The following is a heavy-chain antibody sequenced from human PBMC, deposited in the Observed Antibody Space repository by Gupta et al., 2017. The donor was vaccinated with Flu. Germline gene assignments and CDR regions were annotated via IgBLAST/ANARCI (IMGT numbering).Heavy chain of an antibody. CDR3: AKGSSWDLIVPWFDP. Sequence: MTWVRQAPGKGLECVSAISGNGGTTYYADSVKGRFTISRDNSENTLYLQMNSLRAEDTAVYYCAKGSSWDLIVPWFDPWGQGTLVTVSS. CDR2: ISGNGGTT. J-gene: IGHJ5*02. D-gene: IGHD1-26*01. V-gene: IGHV3-23*01.